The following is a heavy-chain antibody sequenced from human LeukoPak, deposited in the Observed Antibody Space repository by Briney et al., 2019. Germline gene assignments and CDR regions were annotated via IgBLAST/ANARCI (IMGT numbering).Heavy chain of an antibody. D-gene: IGHD3-10*01. V-gene: IGHV3-66*01. CDR2: IYSGGST. J-gene: IGHJ4*02. Sequence: PGGSLRLSCAASGFTVGSNYMSWVRQAPGKGLEWVSVIYSGGSTYYADSVKGRFTISRDNSRNTLYLQMNSLRAEDTAVYYCARERRITMVRGVIPGHFDYWGQGTLVTVSS. CDR1: GFTVGSNY. CDR3: ARERRITMVRGVIPGHFDY.